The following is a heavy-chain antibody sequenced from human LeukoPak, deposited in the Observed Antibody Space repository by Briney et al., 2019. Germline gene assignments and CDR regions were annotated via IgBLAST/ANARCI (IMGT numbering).Heavy chain of an antibody. CDR2: INHSGST. Sequence: SETLSLTCAVYGGSFSGYYWSWLRQPPGKGLEWIGEINHSGSTNYNPSLKSRVTISVDTSKNQFSLKLSSVTAADTAVYYCARVGGYCSGGSCYQNWFDPWGQGTLVTVSS. CDR1: GGSFSGYY. J-gene: IGHJ5*02. D-gene: IGHD2-15*01. CDR3: ARVGGYCSGGSCYQNWFDP. V-gene: IGHV4-34*01.